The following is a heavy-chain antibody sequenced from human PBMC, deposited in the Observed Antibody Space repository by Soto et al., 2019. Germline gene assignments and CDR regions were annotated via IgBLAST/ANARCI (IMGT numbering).Heavy chain of an antibody. Sequence: EVQLVESGGGLVQPGGSLRLSCAASGFTVSSNYMSWVRQAPGKGLEWVSVIYSGGSTYYADSVKGRFTISRDNSKNPLYLQMNSLRAEDTAVYYCASPPPDCSSTSCYRAYAFDIWGQGTMVTVSS. CDR3: ASPPPDCSSTSCYRAYAFDI. J-gene: IGHJ3*02. V-gene: IGHV3-66*01. CDR2: IYSGGST. D-gene: IGHD2-2*01. CDR1: GFTVSSNY.